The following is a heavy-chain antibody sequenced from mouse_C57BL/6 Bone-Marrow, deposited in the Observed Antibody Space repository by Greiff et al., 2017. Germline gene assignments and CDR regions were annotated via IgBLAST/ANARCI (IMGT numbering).Heavy chain of an antibody. CDR2: LHLNGGSP. Sequence: QVQLQQLGAELVKLGAPVKLSCKAFGYTSTNYWLHWVRQWLGQGFEWFGMLHLNGGSPAYNEKFKSEATLSVDKSSRTAYMELSSLTSDDAAVYYCARSYDYDDETMDYWGQGTSVTVSS. CDR3: ARSYDYDDETMDY. J-gene: IGHJ4*01. D-gene: IGHD2-4*01. CDR1: GYTSTNYW. V-gene: IGHV1-64*01.